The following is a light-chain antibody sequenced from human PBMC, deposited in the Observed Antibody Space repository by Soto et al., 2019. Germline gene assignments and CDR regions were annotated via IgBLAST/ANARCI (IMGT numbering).Light chain of an antibody. Sequence: QSVLTQPPSASGTPGQRVTNSCSGRSSNIGSDFVYWYQQLPGTAPKLLIYHNYQRPSGVPDRFSGSKSGTSASLAISDLRSEDEGDYYCSAWDDSLKGYVFGAGTKLTVL. CDR2: HNY. CDR3: SAWDDSLKGYV. V-gene: IGLV1-47*01. J-gene: IGLJ1*01. CDR1: SSNIGSDF.